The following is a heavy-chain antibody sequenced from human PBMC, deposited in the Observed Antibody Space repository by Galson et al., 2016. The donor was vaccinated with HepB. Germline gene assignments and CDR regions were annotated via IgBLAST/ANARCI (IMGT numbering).Heavy chain of an antibody. CDR2: ISGYNGNR. D-gene: IGHD1-26*01. Sequence: SVKVSCTASDYTFTSYGISWVRQAPGQGLEWMGWISGYNGNRNYAQKIQGRVTMTTDTSTSTAYMELRSLISDDTAVYYCARDSPLWGAPWEYYGMDVWGHGTTVTVS. J-gene: IGHJ6*02. CDR3: ARDSPLWGAPWEYYGMDV. CDR1: DYTFTSYG. V-gene: IGHV1-18*01.